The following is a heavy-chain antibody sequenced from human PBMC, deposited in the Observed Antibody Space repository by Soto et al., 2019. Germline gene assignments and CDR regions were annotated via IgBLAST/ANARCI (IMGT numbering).Heavy chain of an antibody. Sequence: SGPTLVNPTQTLTLTCTFSGLSLRTTGVGVGWVRQPPGKALEWLALLYWDDDKRYSPSLKSRLTITKDTSKNQVVLTMTNMEPVDTATYYCAHTESLEGLVEMATYRNGVEAFDIWGQGTMVTVSS. CDR1: GLSLRTTGVG. D-gene: IGHD3-3*01. CDR3: AHTESLEGLVEMATYRNGVEAFDI. CDR2: LYWDDDK. V-gene: IGHV2-5*02. J-gene: IGHJ3*02.